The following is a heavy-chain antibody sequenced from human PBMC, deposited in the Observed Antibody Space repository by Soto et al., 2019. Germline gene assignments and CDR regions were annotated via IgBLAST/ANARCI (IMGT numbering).Heavy chain of an antibody. Sequence: EVQLLESGGGLVQPGGSLGLSCAASQFTFSYYAMGWVRQAPGKGLEWVSLISGAGGSTNYADSVKGRFAISRDNSENTLYLQMNSLSAEDTAVSYGARGRAAFDLWGHGTLVIVSS. V-gene: IGHV3-23*01. CDR3: ARGRAAFDL. CDR1: QFTFSYYA. D-gene: IGHD2-15*01. CDR2: ISGAGGST. J-gene: IGHJ2*01.